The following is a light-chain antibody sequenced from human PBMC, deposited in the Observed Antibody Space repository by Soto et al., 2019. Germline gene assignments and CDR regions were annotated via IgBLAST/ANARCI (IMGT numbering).Light chain of an antibody. V-gene: IGKV1-9*01. CDR1: QGISSY. CDR3: QQHNSYPLT. J-gene: IGKJ4*01. Sequence: DLQLTQSPSFLSASVGDRVTITCRASQGISSYLAWYQQKPGKAPNLLIYTASTLQSGVPSRFSGSGSGTEFTLTISSLQPEDFATYYCQQHNSYPLTFGGGTKVEIK. CDR2: TAS.